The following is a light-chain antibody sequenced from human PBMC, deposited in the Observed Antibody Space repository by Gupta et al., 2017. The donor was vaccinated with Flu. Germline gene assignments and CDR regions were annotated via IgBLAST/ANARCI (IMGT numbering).Light chain of an antibody. CDR1: QSVSSN. CDR2: VAS. J-gene: IGKJ1*01. V-gene: IGKV3-15*01. CDR3: QQYNNWPPWT. Sequence: VLTQSPATMSVSQGESATLSCRASQSVSSNLAWYQQKPGQAPRLLIHVASTRATGSPARFSGSGSGTEFTLTISSLQSEDFAVYYCQQYNNWPPWTFGQGTKVEIK.